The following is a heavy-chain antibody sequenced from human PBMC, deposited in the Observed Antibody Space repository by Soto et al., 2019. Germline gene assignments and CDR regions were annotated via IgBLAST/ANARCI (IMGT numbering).Heavy chain of an antibody. V-gene: IGHV3-23*01. D-gene: IGHD1-26*01. J-gene: IGHJ4*02. CDR3: AKGSEESYPGRRVFDY. CDR1: GFIFSSYA. Sequence: PGGSLRLSCAASGFIFSSYAMSWVRQAPGKGLEWVSVITDTGGDTLYADFVKGRFTISRDNSKNILSLQMNSLRAEDAAIYYCAKGSEESYPGRRVFDYWGQGTRVTVSS. CDR2: ITDTGGDT.